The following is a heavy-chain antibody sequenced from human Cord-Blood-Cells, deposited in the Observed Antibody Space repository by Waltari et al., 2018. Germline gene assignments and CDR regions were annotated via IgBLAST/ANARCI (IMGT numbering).Heavy chain of an antibody. CDR1: GFTFSSYE. Sequence: SLRLSCAASGFTFSSYEMNWVRQAPGKGLEWVSYISSSGSTIYYADSVKGRFTISRDNAKNSLYLQMNSLRAEDTAVYYCARDYSSSWYPYYFDYWGQGTLVTVSS. D-gene: IGHD6-13*01. CDR2: ISSSGSTI. V-gene: IGHV3-48*03. J-gene: IGHJ4*02. CDR3: ARDYSSSWYPYYFDY.